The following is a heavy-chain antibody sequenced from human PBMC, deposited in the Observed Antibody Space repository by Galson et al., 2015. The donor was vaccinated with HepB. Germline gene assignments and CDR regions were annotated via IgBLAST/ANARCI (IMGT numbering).Heavy chain of an antibody. CDR2: VSFNGDKT. V-gene: IGHV3-23*01. D-gene: IGHD6-13*01. CDR3: AKGVFLAAAAIEYFQL. Sequence: SLRLSCAASGFTFNNYAMNWVRQAPGKGLEWVSSVSFNGDKTYYRDSVKGRITISRDNSKNTVDLQMTSLRADDTAVYYCAKGVFLAAAAIEYFQLWGQGTLVTVSS. CDR1: GFTFNNYA. J-gene: IGHJ1*01.